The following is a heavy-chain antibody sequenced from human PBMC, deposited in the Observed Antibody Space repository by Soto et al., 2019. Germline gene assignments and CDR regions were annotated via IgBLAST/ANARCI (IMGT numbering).Heavy chain of an antibody. CDR3: TTDLLGITGTTFLY. D-gene: IGHD1-7*01. V-gene: IGHV3-15*07. CDR1: GFTFSNAW. CDR2: IKSKTDGGTT. Sequence: GGSLRLSCAASGFTFSNAWMNWVRQAPGKGLEWVGRIKSKTDGGTTDHAAPVKGRFTISRDDSKNTLYLQMNSLKTEDTAVYYCTTDLLGITGTTFLYWGQGTLVTISS. J-gene: IGHJ4*02.